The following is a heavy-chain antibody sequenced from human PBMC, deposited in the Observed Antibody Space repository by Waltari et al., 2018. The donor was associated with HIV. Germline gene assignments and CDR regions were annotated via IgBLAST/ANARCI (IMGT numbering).Heavy chain of an antibody. V-gene: IGHV2-5*02. CDR2: IYWDDDK. D-gene: IGHD6-13*01. J-gene: IGHJ5*02. Sequence: QITLKESGPTLVKPTQTLTLTCTFSGFSLSTSGVGVGWIRQPPGKALEWLALIYWDDDKRYSPSLKSRLTITKDTSKNQVVLTMTNMDPVDTATYYCAHRLTSAAAPRDWFDPWGQGTLVTVSS. CDR1: GFSLSTSGVG. CDR3: AHRLTSAAAPRDWFDP.